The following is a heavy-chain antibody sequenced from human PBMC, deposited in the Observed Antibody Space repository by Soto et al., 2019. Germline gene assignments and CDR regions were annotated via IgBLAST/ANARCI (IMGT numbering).Heavy chain of an antibody. D-gene: IGHD5-12*01. J-gene: IGHJ4*02. CDR2: IYSGGST. V-gene: IGHV3-66*01. CDR3: ARGPPGWLHPLDY. CDR1: GFTVSSNY. Sequence: PGGSLRLSCAASGFTVSSNYMSWVRQAPGKGLEWVSVIYSGGSTYYADSVKGRFTISRDNSKNTLYLQMNSLRAEDTAVYYCARGPPGWLHPLDYWGQGTLVTVSS.